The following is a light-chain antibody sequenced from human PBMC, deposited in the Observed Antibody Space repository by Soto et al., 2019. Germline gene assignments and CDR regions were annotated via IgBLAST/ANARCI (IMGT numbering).Light chain of an antibody. CDR3: QHYDTFPYT. Sequence: DIQMTQSPSTLSGSVGDRVTITCRASQTISSWLAWYQQKPGKAPKLLIYKASTLESGVSSGFSGSGSGTEFTLTISSLRPDDFATYYCQHYDTFPYTFGQGTKLEIK. CDR1: QTISSW. V-gene: IGKV1-5*03. J-gene: IGKJ2*01. CDR2: KAS.